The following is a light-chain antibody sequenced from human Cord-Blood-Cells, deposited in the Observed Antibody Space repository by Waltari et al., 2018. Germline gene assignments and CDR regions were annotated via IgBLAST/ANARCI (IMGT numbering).Light chain of an antibody. CDR2: EGS. Sequence: QSALTQPASVSGSPGQSITISCTGTSSDVGSYNLVSWYQQHPGKAPKRMIYEGSKRPSRVANRFSGSKSGNTASLTISGLQAEDEADYYCCSYAGSSTYVVFGGGTKLTVL. J-gene: IGLJ2*01. CDR3: CSYAGSSTYVV. CDR1: SSDVGSYNL. V-gene: IGLV2-23*01.